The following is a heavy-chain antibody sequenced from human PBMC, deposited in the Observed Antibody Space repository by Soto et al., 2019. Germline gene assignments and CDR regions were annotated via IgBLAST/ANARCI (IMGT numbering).Heavy chain of an antibody. CDR2: IFYGGST. D-gene: IGHD3-3*01. CDR3: AREWRRGYYFADH. Sequence: QVHLQESGPGLVKPSHTLSLTCTVSGYSISSGDNYWSRLRQLPGTGLKWIGNIFYGGSTYYNPSLKSRLTRSVDTSKSQFSLTMTSVTAADAAVYYCAREWRRGYYFADHWGQGTLVTVFS. CDR1: GYSISSGDNY. V-gene: IGHV4-31*03. J-gene: IGHJ4*02.